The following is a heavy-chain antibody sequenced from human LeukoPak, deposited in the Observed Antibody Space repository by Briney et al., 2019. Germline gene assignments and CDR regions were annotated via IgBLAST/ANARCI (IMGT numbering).Heavy chain of an antibody. Sequence: VKVSCKASGGTFSSYAISWVRQAPGQGLEWMGGIIPIFGTANYAQKLQGRVTMTTDTSTSTAYMEVRSLRSDDTAVFYCARDRPTAMESSFYFYGMDVWGQGTTVTVSS. J-gene: IGHJ6*02. V-gene: IGHV1-69*13. D-gene: IGHD5-18*01. CDR1: GGTFSSYA. CDR2: IIPIFGTA. CDR3: ARDRPTAMESSFYFYGMDV.